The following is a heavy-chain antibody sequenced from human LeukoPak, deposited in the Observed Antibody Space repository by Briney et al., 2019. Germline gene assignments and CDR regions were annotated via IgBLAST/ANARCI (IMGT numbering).Heavy chain of an antibody. CDR3: ARGRRSHIAVAAIFDY. CDR1: GGSFSGYY. J-gene: IGHJ4*02. CDR2: INHSGST. V-gene: IGHV4-34*01. D-gene: IGHD6-19*01. Sequence: SETLSLTRAVYGGSFSGYYWSWIRQPPGKGLEWIGEINHSGSTNYNPSLKSRVTISVDTSKNQFSLKLSSVTAADTAVYYCARGRRSHIAVAAIFDYWGQGTLVTVSS.